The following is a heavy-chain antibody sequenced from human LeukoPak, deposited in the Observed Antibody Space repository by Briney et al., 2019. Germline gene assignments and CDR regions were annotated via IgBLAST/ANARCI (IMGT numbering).Heavy chain of an antibody. D-gene: IGHD3-10*01. V-gene: IGHV3-9*01. CDR2: ISWNNGSI. CDR3: AKDTELYTMVRGVNGPTNWYFDL. Sequence: PGGSLRLSCAASGFTFDDYAMHWVRQAPGKGLEWVSGISWNNGSIGYADSVKGRFTISKDNAKNSLYLQMNSLRAEDTALYYCAKDTELYTMVRGVNGPTNWYFDLWGRGTLVTVSS. J-gene: IGHJ2*01. CDR1: GFTFDDYA.